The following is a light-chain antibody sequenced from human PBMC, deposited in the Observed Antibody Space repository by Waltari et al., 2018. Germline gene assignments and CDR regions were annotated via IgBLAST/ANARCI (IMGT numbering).Light chain of an antibody. CDR3: HQYNNWPRT. CDR2: GAS. V-gene: IGKV3-15*01. Sequence: EIVMTQSPATLSVSPGERATLSCRASQSVGSNLAWYQHKPGQVPRLFIYGASTRATGFPARFSGSGSGTEFTLTISSLQSEDFAVYYCHQYNNWPRTFGQGTKVEIK. CDR1: QSVGSN. J-gene: IGKJ1*01.